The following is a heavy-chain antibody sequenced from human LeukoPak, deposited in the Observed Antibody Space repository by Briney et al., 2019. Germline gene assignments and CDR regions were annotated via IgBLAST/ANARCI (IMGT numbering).Heavy chain of an antibody. Sequence: GGSLRLSCAAAGFIFSDLVMYWVRQAPGKGLEWVSVISASGYTTDYADSVKGRFTISRDNSKNRLYLQMNSLRAEDTAVYYCAEGGSGTYYSDSWGQGTLVTVSS. D-gene: IGHD3-16*01. CDR1: GFIFSDLV. CDR2: ISASGYTT. CDR3: AEGGSGTYYSDS. V-gene: IGHV3-23*01. J-gene: IGHJ4*02.